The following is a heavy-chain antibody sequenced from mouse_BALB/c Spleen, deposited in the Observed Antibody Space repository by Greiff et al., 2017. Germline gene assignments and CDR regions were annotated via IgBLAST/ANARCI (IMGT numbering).Heavy chain of an antibody. CDR1: GFSLTGYG. Sequence: VKLMESGPGLVAPSQSLSITCTVSGFSLTGYGVNWVRQPPGKGLEWLGMIWGDGSTDYNSALKSRLSISKDNSKSQVFLKMNSLQTDDTARYYCARYHLYDFTGFAYWGQGTLVTVSA. CDR3: ARYHLYDFTGFAY. D-gene: IGHD2-3*01. V-gene: IGHV2-6-7*01. J-gene: IGHJ3*01. CDR2: IWGDGST.